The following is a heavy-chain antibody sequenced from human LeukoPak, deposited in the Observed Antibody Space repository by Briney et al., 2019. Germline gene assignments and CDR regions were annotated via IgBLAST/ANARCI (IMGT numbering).Heavy chain of an antibody. Sequence: SETLSLTCTVSGGSISNYYWSWIRQPAGEGLEWIGRIFSSGSTNYNPSLTSRVTMSVDTSKNQFSLKLSSVTAADTAVYYCARDSGSSRGYYFDYWGQGTLVTASS. CDR1: GGSISNYY. V-gene: IGHV4-4*07. D-gene: IGHD1-26*01. J-gene: IGHJ4*02. CDR2: IFSSGST. CDR3: ARDSGSSRGYYFDY.